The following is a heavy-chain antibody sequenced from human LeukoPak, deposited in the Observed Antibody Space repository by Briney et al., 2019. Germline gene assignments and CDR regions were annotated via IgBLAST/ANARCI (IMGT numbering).Heavy chain of an antibody. CDR2: INHSGST. V-gene: IGHV4-34*01. Sequence: PSETLSLTCAVYGGSFSGYYWSWIRQPPGKGLEWIGEINHSGSTNYNPSLKSRVTISVDTSKNQFSLKRSSVTAAATAVYYCARXTNGALFDYXGQGTLVTVSS. D-gene: IGHD1-26*01. CDR3: ARXTNGALFDY. CDR1: GGSFSGYY. J-gene: IGHJ4*02.